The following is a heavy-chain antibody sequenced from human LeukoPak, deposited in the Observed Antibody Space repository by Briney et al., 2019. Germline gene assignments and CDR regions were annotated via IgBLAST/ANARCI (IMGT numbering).Heavy chain of an antibody. J-gene: IGHJ6*03. CDR1: GGSISSYY. CDR2: IYTSGST. Sequence: SETLSLTCTVSGGSISSYYWSWIRQPAGKGLEWIGRIYTSGSTNYNPSLKSRVTMSVDTSKNQFSLKLSSVTAADTAVYYCARGLLEAPPYYYYMDVWGKGTTVTISS. V-gene: IGHV4-4*07. CDR3: ARGLLEAPPYYYYMDV.